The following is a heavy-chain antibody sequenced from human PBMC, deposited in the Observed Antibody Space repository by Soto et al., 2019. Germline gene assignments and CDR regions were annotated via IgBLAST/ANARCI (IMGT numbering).Heavy chain of an antibody. Sequence: EVQLVESGGGLVQPGGSLRLSCAASGFTFSSYWMSWVRQAPGKGLEWVANIKQDESEKYYVDSVKGRFTISRDNAKNSLYLQMNSLRAEDTAVYYRGRVNGDYLLVQPWWFDPWGQGTLVTVSS. D-gene: IGHD4-17*01. CDR3: GRVNGDYLLVQPWWFDP. CDR1: GFTFSSYW. V-gene: IGHV3-7*01. J-gene: IGHJ5*02. CDR2: IKQDESEK.